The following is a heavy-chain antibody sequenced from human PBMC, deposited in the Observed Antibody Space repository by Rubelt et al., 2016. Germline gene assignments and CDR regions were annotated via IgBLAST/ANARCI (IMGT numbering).Heavy chain of an antibody. CDR1: GFTFTNYW. Sequence: EVQLVESGGGLVQPGGSLRLSCAASGFTFTNYWTHWVRQAPGKGLVWISRISTDGRSTSYADSVKGRFTNSRGNAKNTLYLQMNSLRVEDTAVYYCAREKRGSCSFDYWGQGTLVTVSS. D-gene: IGHD6-19*01. J-gene: IGHJ4*02. V-gene: IGHV3-74*01. CDR2: ISTDGRST. CDR3: AREKRGSCSFDY.